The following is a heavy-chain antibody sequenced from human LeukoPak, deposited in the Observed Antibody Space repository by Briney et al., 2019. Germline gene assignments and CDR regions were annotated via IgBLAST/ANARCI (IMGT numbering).Heavy chain of an antibody. V-gene: IGHV3-11*01. CDR2: SGSSI. CDR3: ARAGPSSGYYRDDAFDV. J-gene: IGHJ3*01. D-gene: IGHD6-19*01. CDR1: GFTFTDYF. Sequence: GGSLRLSCAAAGFTFTDYFMSWIRQAPGKGLEWVSYSGSSIYYGDSVKGRFTLSRDNAKNSLYLEMKSPRAEDTAVYYCARAGPSSGYYRDDAFDVWGQGTMVTVSS.